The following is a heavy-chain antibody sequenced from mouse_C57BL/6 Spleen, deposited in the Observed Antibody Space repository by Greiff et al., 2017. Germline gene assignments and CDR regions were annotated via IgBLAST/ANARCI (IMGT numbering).Heavy chain of an antibody. CDR3: AREVITTVVANAMDY. V-gene: IGHV5-4*01. Sequence: EVHLVESGGGLVKPGGSLKLSCAASGFTFSSYAMSWVRQTPEKRLEWVATISDGGSYTYYPDNVKGRFTISRDNAKNDLYLQMSHLKSEDTAMYYCAREVITTVVANAMDYWGQGTSVTVSS. CDR1: GFTFSSYA. D-gene: IGHD1-1*01. CDR2: ISDGGSYT. J-gene: IGHJ4*01.